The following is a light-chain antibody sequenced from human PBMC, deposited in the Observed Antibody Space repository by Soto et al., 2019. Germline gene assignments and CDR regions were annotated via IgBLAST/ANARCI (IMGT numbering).Light chain of an antibody. CDR2: HVT. CDR3: SSYTSSNTFV. J-gene: IGLJ1*01. Sequence: QSALTQPASVAGAPGQSITISCPGTSSYVGGSNYVSWYQQHPGKAPILIIYHVTDRPSGVSNRFSASKAGNTASLTISGLQAEDEADYFCSSYTSSNTFVFGTGTKVTVL. V-gene: IGLV2-14*03. CDR1: SSYVGGSNY.